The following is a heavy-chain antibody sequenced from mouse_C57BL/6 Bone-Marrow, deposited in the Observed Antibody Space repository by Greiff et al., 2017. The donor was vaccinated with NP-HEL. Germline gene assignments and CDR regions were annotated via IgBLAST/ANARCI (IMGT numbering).Heavy chain of an antibody. CDR1: GYTFTDYY. CDR3: ARGIYYGNRYYFDY. J-gene: IGHJ2*01. CDR2: INPYNGGT. D-gene: IGHD2-1*01. V-gene: IGHV1-19*01. Sequence: VHVKQSGPVLVKPGASVKMSCKASGYTFTDYYMNWVKQSHGKSLEWIGVINPYNGGTSYNQKFKGKATLTVDKSSSTAYMELNSLTSEDSAVYYCARGIYYGNRYYFDYWGQGTTLTVSS.